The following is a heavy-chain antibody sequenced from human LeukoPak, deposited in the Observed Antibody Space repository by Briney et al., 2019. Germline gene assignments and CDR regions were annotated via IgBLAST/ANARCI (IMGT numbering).Heavy chain of an antibody. J-gene: IGHJ4*02. Sequence: GGSLRLSCAGSGFTFRDYSMNWVRRGPGKGLEWVAGISDSGGSTNYADSVKGRFTISRDNPKNTLYLQMNSLRAEDTAVYFCAKRGVVIRVILVGFHKEAYYFDSWGQGALVTVSS. CDR2: ISDSGGST. D-gene: IGHD3-22*01. CDR3: AKRGVVIRVILVGFHKEAYYFDS. V-gene: IGHV3-23*01. CDR1: GFTFRDYS.